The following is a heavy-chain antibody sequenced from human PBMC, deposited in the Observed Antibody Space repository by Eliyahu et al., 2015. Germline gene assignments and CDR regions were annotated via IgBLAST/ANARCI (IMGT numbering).Heavy chain of an antibody. CDR1: GFTFISYS. D-gene: IGHD2-15*01. CDR3: ARVPPYCSGGSCYPDY. J-gene: IGHJ4*02. CDR2: ISSSSSYI. V-gene: IGHV3-21*01. Sequence: EVQLVESGGGLVKPGGSLRLSCXXSGFTFISYSMNWVRQAPGKGLEWVSSISSSSSYIYYADSVKGRFTISRDNAKNSLYLQMNSLRAEDTAVYYCARVPPYCSGGSCYPDYWGQGTLVTVSS.